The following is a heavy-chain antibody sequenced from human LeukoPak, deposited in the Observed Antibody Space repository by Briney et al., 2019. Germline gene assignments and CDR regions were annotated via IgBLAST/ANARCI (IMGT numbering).Heavy chain of an antibody. CDR3: ARVEGIVYWFDP. J-gene: IGHJ5*02. V-gene: IGHV4-34*01. CDR1: GGSFSGYY. Sequence: SETRSLTCAVYGGSFSGYYWSWGRQPPGKGVEWSGEINHSGSTNYKPTLKSRVTISVDTSKNQFSLKLSSVTAADTAVYYCARVEGIVYWFDPWGQGTLVTVPS. D-gene: IGHD2-15*01. CDR2: INHSGST.